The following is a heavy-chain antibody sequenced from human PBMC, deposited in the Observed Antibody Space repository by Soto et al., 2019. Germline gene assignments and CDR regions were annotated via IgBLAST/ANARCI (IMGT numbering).Heavy chain of an antibody. D-gene: IGHD1-26*01. Sequence: QVQLVQSGAEVKKPGSSVKVSCKASGGTFSSYSINWVRQAPGQGLEWMGEIIPIFGTATYAQKFQGRATITADESTSTAYMELSSLRSEDTAVYYCARDGGRHSGGSDYWGQGTLVTVSS. CDR3: ARDGGRHSGGSDY. V-gene: IGHV1-69*01. J-gene: IGHJ4*02. CDR2: IIPIFGTA. CDR1: GGTFSSYS.